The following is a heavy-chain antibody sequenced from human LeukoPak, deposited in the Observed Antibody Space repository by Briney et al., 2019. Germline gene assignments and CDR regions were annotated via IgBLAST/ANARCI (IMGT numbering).Heavy chain of an antibody. CDR3: ARETGNDAFDI. V-gene: IGHV4-61*02. J-gene: IGHJ3*02. CDR2: IYTSGST. Sequence: PSETLSLTCTVSGGSISSGSYYWSWIRQPAGKGLEWIGRIYTSGSTNYNPSLKSRVTISVDTSKNQFSLKLSSVTAADTAVYYCARETGNDAFDIWGQGTMVTVSS. CDR1: GGSISSGSYY. D-gene: IGHD7-27*01.